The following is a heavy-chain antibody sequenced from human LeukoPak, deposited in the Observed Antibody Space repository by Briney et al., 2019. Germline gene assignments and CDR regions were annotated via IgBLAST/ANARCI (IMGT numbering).Heavy chain of an antibody. CDR2: ISGSSSTT. J-gene: IGHJ4*02. CDR3: AKGGSGWYGDFDY. D-gene: IGHD6-19*01. V-gene: IGHV3-48*01. Sequence: PGGSLRLSCAASGFTFSSYSMNWVRQAPGKGLEWGSYISGSSSTTYYADSVKGRFTISRDNSKNTLFLQMNSLRVEDTAVYYCAKGGSGWYGDFDYWGQGTLVTVSS. CDR1: GFTFSSYS.